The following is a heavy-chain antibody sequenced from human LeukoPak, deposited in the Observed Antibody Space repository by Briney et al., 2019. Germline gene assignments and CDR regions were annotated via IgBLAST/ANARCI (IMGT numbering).Heavy chain of an antibody. CDR1: GFTFSSYA. CDR3: ARGGGNSWFDY. V-gene: IGHV3-23*01. J-gene: IGHJ4*02. Sequence: GGSLRLSCAASGFTFSSYAMSWVRQAPGKGLEWVSAISGSGGSTYYADSVKGRFTISRGNSKNTLYLQTNSLRADDTAVYYCARGGGNSWFDYWGQGTLVTVSS. CDR2: ISGSGGST. D-gene: IGHD4-23*01.